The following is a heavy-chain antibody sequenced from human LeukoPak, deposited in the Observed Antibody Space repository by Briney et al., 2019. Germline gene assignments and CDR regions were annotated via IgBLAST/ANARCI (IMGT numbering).Heavy chain of an antibody. V-gene: IGHV3-11*01. CDR2: ISSSGSTI. J-gene: IGHJ4*02. D-gene: IGHD3-22*01. Sequence: GGSLRLSCAASGFTFSDYYMSWIRQAPGKGLEWVSYISSSGSTIYYADSVKGRFTISRDNAKNSLYLQMNSLRAEDTAVYYCATATASPTYYYDSSGYYPPDYWGQGTLVTVSS. CDR3: ATATASPTYYYDSSGYYPPDY. CDR1: GFTFSDYY.